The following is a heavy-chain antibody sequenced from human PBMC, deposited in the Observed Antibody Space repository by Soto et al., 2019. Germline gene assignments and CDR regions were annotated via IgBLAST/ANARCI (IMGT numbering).Heavy chain of an antibody. Sequence: QGQLVESGGGVVQPGRSLRLSCTASGFTFSSYGMHWVRQAPGKGLEWVAVIWYDGSNKYYADSVKGRFTISRDNSKNTLYLQMNSLRAEDTAVYYCARDGYCTGGSCYSVPVFDYWGQGTLVTVSS. V-gene: IGHV3-33*01. CDR2: IWYDGSNK. J-gene: IGHJ4*02. CDR3: ARDGYCTGGSCYSVPVFDY. CDR1: GFTFSSYG. D-gene: IGHD2-15*01.